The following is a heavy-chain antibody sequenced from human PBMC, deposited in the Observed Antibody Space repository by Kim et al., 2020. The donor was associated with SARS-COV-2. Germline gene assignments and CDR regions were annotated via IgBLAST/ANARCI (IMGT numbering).Heavy chain of an antibody. J-gene: IGHJ5*02. CDR3: ARDSRGLYIRGWFDP. CDR1: GFTFSSYA. CDR2: ISYDGSNK. D-gene: IGHD1-20*01. V-gene: IGHV3-30-3*01. Sequence: GGSLRLSCAASGFTFSSYAMHWVRQAPGKGLEWVAVISYDGSNKYYADSVKGRFTISRDNSKNTLYLQMNSLRAEDTAVYYCARDSRGLYIRGWFDPWG.